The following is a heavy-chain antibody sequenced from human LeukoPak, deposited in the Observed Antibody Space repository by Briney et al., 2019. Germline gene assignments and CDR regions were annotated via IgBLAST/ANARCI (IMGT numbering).Heavy chain of an antibody. CDR1: GFTFSSYA. D-gene: IGHD5-18*01. CDR3: ARDARSYGQVNYFDY. Sequence: PGRSLRLSCAASGFTFSSYAMHWVRQAPGKGLEWVAVISYDGSNKYYADSVKGRFTISRDNSKNTLYLQMNSLRAEDTAVYYCARDARSYGQVNYFDYWGQGTLVTVSS. J-gene: IGHJ4*02. CDR2: ISYDGSNK. V-gene: IGHV3-30*04.